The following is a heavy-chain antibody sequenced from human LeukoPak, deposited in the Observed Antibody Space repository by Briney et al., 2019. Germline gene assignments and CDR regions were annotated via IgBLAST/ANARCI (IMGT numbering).Heavy chain of an antibody. Sequence: GGSPRLSCAASGFTFSSYSMNWLRQAPGKGLEWVSSISSSSSYIYYADSVKGRFTISRDNAKNSLYLQMNSLRAEDTAVYYCAREPDYGGNSGAFDIWGQGTMVTVSS. CDR1: GFTFSSYS. CDR2: ISSSSSYI. V-gene: IGHV3-21*01. J-gene: IGHJ3*02. CDR3: AREPDYGGNSGAFDI. D-gene: IGHD4-23*01.